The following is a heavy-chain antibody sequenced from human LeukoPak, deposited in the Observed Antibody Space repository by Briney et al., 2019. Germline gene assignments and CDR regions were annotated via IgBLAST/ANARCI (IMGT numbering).Heavy chain of an antibody. CDR1: GGSFSGYY. Sequence: PSETLSLTCAVYGGSFSGYYWSWIRQPPGKGLEWIGYIYYSGSTNYNPSLKSRVTISVDTSKNQFSLKLSSVTAADTAVYYCARAATRITIFGVVIMPPSNGYMYYYYGMDVWGQGTTVTVSS. D-gene: IGHD3-3*01. CDR3: ARAATRITIFGVVIMPPSNGYMYYYYGMDV. J-gene: IGHJ6*02. CDR2: IYYSGST. V-gene: IGHV4-59*01.